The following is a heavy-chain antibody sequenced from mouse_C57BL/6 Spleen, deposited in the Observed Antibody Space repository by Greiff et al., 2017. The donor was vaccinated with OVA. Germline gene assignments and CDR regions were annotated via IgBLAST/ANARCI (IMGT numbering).Heavy chain of an antibody. CDR1: GFTFSDYG. V-gene: IGHV5-17*01. Sequence: EVKLVESGGGLVKPGGSLTLSCAASGFTFSDYGMHWVRQAPEKGLEWVAYISSGSSTIYYADTVKGRFTISRDNAKTTLFLQMTSLRSEDTAMYYCARDSNYEEGSAMDYWGQGTSVTVSS. J-gene: IGHJ4*01. CDR3: ARDSNYEEGSAMDY. D-gene: IGHD2-5*01. CDR2: ISSGSSTI.